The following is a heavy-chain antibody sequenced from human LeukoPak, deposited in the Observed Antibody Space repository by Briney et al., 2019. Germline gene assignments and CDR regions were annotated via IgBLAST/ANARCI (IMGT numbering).Heavy chain of an antibody. J-gene: IGHJ4*02. CDR2: INPSGDST. D-gene: IGHD5-18*01. Sequence: ASVKFACKAYGYTFNSYYMHWVRQAPGPGLEWIGIINPSGDSTSYAQKCQGRVTMTRDMSTSTVYMELSSLRSEDTAVYYCAREDTAMVAYDYWGQGTLVTVSS. CDR1: GYTFNSYY. CDR3: AREDTAMVAYDY. V-gene: IGHV1-46*02.